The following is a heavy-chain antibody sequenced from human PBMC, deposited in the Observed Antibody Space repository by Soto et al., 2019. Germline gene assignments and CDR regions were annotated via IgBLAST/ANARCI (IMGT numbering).Heavy chain of an antibody. Sequence: SETLSLTCAVYGGSFSNYYWSWIRQPPGKGLEWIGEINQGGSTTYNPSLKSRVTMSLDTSKNQYFLKLNSVTAADAAVYYCAPVRNFDKLFSLWGQGTPVTVS. CDR2: INQGGST. V-gene: IGHV4-34*01. J-gene: IGHJ4*02. D-gene: IGHD3-9*01. CDR3: APVRNFDKLFSL. CDR1: GGSFSNYY.